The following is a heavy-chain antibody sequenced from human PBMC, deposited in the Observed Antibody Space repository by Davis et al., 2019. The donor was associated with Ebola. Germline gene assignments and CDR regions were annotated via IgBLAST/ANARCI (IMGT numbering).Heavy chain of an antibody. CDR3: ANRDN. CDR1: GFTFSSYG. Sequence: GESLKISCAASGFTFSSYGMHWVRQAPGKGLEWVAVIWYDGSNKYYADSVKGRFTISRDNSKNTLYLQMDSLRVEDTAVYYCANRDNWGRGTLVTVSS. CDR2: IWYDGSNK. J-gene: IGHJ4*02. V-gene: IGHV3-33*06.